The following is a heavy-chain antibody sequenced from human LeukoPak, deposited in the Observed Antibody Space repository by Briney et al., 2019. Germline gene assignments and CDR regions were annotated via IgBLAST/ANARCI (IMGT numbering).Heavy chain of an antibody. CDR2: IYYSGST. D-gene: IGHD3-16*01. V-gene: IGHV4-39*01. J-gene: IGHJ4*02. CDR1: GASITSYY. Sequence: SETLSLTCTVSGASITSYYWGWIRQPPGKGLEWIGSIYYSGSTYYNPSLKSRVTISVDTSKNQFSLKLSSVTAADTAVYYCARHGGIDYWGQGTLVTVSS. CDR3: ARHGGIDY.